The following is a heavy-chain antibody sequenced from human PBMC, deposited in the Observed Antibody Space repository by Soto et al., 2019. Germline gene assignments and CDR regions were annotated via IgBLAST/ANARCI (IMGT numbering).Heavy chain of an antibody. V-gene: IGHV4-34*08. CDR3: AAYDVGTIIQDY. Sequence: PSETLSLTCAIYGGTFSSQSRSWVRQPPGKGLEWIGEIDHGGSTNYNPSLKSRVTISGDTSKNQFSLELRSLTAADTGVYYCAAYDVGTIIQDYWGQGTRVTVSS. CDR2: IDHGGST. D-gene: IGHD2-21*02. CDR1: GGTFSSQS. J-gene: IGHJ4*02.